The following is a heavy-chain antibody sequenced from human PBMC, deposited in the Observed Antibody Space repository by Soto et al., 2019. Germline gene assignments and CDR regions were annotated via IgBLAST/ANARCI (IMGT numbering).Heavy chain of an antibody. CDR1: GVSVSTNTQY. J-gene: IGHJ4*02. D-gene: IGHD1-20*01. CDR3: ATSQKGYNWNYFDH. V-gene: IGHV4-39*01. CDR2: IYYGGRT. Sequence: PSETLSLTCTVSGVSVSTNTQYWGWIRQSPGKGLEWIGSIYYGGRTYYNPSLKSRVTISVDTSKNQFSLRLSSVTAADTAVYYCATSQKGYNWNYFDHWGQGALVTVSS.